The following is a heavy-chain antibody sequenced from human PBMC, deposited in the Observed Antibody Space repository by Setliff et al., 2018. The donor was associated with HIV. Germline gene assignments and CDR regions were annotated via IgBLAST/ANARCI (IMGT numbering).Heavy chain of an antibody. Sequence: PSETLSLTCTVSGGSVGSGSYYWSWIRQSPGKGLEWIGYIYYSGITTYNPSLKSRVTMSVDASKNLVSLNLNSVTAADTAIYYCARGVARQVVIDRWFDPWGQGTPVTVSS. V-gene: IGHV4-61*01. CDR3: ARGVARQVVIDRWFDP. CDR2: IYYSGIT. CDR1: GGSVGSGSYY. J-gene: IGHJ5*02. D-gene: IGHD3-22*01.